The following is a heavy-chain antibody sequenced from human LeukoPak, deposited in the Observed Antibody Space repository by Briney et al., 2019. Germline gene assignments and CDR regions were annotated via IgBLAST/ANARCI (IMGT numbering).Heavy chain of an antibody. CDR3: AREGYCSSTSCSDAFDI. Sequence: GGSLRLSCAASGFTFSSYEMDWVRQAPGKGLEWVAVISYDGSTKYYADSVKGRFTISRDNSKNTLYLQMNSLRAEDTAVYYCAREGYCSSTSCSDAFDIWGQGTMLTVSS. D-gene: IGHD2-2*01. J-gene: IGHJ3*02. CDR2: ISYDGSTK. V-gene: IGHV3-30-3*01. CDR1: GFTFSSYE.